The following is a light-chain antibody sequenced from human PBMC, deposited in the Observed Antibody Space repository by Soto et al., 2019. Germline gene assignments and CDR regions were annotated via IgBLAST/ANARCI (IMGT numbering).Light chain of an antibody. CDR3: CSFAGSNPFPYV. Sequence: QSALTQPASVSGSPGQSITISCTGTISDVGSHNLVSWYQQHPDKAPKLIIYEVNERPSGVSSRFSGSKSGNTASLTVSGLQPDDEADYNSCSFAGSNPFPYVFGTGTKVTVL. CDR2: EVN. CDR1: ISDVGSHNL. J-gene: IGLJ1*01. V-gene: IGLV2-23*02.